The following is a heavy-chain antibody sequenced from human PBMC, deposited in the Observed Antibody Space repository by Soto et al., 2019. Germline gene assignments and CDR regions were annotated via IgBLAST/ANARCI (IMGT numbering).Heavy chain of an antibody. CDR3: ARPLRVRGVISWFDP. V-gene: IGHV4-59*08. CDR1: GGSISSYY. D-gene: IGHD3-10*01. Sequence: PSETLSLTCTVSGGSISSYYWSWIRQPPGKGLEWIGYIYYSGSTNHNPSLKSRVTISVDTSKNQFSLKLSSVTAADTAVYYCARPLRVRGVISWFDPWGQGTLVTSPQ. J-gene: IGHJ5*02. CDR2: IYYSGST.